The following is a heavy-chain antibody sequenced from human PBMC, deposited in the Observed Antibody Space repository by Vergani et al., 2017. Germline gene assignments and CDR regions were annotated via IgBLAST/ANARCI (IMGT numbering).Heavy chain of an antibody. CDR2: MYHSGTT. CDR1: GDSITSRLDY. J-gene: IGHJ4*02. CDR3: ARHQIGRYTEY. Sequence: QLQLQESGPGLVKPSETLSLTCSVSGDSITSRLDYWGWIRQTPGKGLEWIGSMYHSGTTYYNPSLKSRATLSVDTSKNQNYLQVTSVTAADTAVYYCARHQIGRYTEYWGQGILVTVSS. D-gene: IGHD1-14*01. V-gene: IGHV4-39*01.